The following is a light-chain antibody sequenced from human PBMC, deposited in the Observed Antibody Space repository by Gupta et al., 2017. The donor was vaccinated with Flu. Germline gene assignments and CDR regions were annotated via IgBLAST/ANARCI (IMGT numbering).Light chain of an antibody. V-gene: IGLV1-51*02. CDR2: ENN. CDR3: GTWDNSLNFARV. Sequence: QSVLTQPPSVSAAPGQKVTIPCSGSTSNIGANYVSWYHQLPGTAPSLVIYENNKRPSGIPDRFSGSTSGTSATLGITELQTGDEADDYCGTWDNSLNFARVFGGGTTLTVL. J-gene: IGLJ3*02. CDR1: TSNIGANY.